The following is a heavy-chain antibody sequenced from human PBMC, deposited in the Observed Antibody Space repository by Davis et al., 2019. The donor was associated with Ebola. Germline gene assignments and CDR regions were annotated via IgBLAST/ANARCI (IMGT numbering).Heavy chain of an antibody. J-gene: IGHJ4*02. Sequence: AASVKVSCKASGYTFTSYGISRVRQAPGQGLEWMGWISADNGNTNYAQKLQGRVTMTTDTSTSTAYMELRSLRSDDTAVYYCARAVGAWYYFDYWGQGTLVTVSS. D-gene: IGHD1-26*01. CDR2: ISADNGNT. V-gene: IGHV1-18*01. CDR1: GYTFTSYG. CDR3: ARAVGAWYYFDY.